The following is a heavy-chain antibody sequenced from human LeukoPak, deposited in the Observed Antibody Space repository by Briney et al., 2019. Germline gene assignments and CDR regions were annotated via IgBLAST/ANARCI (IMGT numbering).Heavy chain of an antibody. V-gene: IGHV3-48*01. Sequence: GGSLRLSCAASGFIFTNYFMNWVRQAPGKGLEWVSYISSSSSTIYYADSVKGRFTISRDNAKNSLYLQMNSLRAEDTAVYYCARDTNWNQPLNYYYYGMDVWGQGTTVTVSS. J-gene: IGHJ6*02. CDR3: ARDTNWNQPLNYYYYGMDV. D-gene: IGHD1-1*01. CDR2: ISSSSSTI. CDR1: GFIFTNYF.